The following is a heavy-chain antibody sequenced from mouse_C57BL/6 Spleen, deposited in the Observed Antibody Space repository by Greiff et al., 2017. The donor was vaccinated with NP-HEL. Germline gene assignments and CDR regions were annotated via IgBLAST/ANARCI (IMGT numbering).Heavy chain of an antibody. J-gene: IGHJ1*03. D-gene: IGHD1-1*01. Sequence: QVTLKESGAELVKPGASVKISCKASGYAFSSYWMNWVKQRPGKGLEWIGQIYPGDGDTNYNGKFKGKATLTADKSSSTAYMQLSSLTSEDSAVYFCARAPPTVVEGYFDVWGTGTTVTVSS. CDR3: ARAPPTVVEGYFDV. V-gene: IGHV1-80*01. CDR1: GYAFSSYW. CDR2: IYPGDGDT.